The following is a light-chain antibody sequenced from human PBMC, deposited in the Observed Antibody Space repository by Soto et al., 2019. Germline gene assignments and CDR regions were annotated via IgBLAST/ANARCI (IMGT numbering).Light chain of an antibody. Sequence: EIVLTQSPATLSLSPGERATLSCRASQSISNYLAWYQQKPGQAPRLLIYDASNRAAGFPARFSGSGSGTDFTLTISSLEPEDFAVYYCQQRYNWLSFGGGTKVDIK. CDR2: DAS. J-gene: IGKJ4*01. CDR3: QQRYNWLS. V-gene: IGKV3-11*01. CDR1: QSISNY.